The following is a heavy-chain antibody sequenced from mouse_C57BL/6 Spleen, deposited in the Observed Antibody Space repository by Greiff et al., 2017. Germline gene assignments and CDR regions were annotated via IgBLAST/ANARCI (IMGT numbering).Heavy chain of an antibody. D-gene: IGHD3-2*02. CDR2: IYPRSGNT. Sequence: QVQLQQSGAELARPGASVKLSCKASGYTFTSYGISWVKQRTGQGLEWIGEIYPRSGNTYYNEKFKGKATLTADKSSSTAYMELRSLTSEDSAVYVCKGDSSGYLWFAYWGQGTLVTVSA. CDR3: KGDSSGYLWFAY. CDR1: GYTFTSYG. V-gene: IGHV1-81*01. J-gene: IGHJ3*01.